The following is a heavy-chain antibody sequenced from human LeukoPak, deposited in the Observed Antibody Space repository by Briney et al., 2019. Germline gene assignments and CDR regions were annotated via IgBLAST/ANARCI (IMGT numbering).Heavy chain of an antibody. V-gene: IGHV3-23*01. CDR2: ISGSGGNT. J-gene: IGHJ6*02. CDR3: ASAISVEYSGLLPDYYGMDV. D-gene: IGHD6-6*01. Sequence: PGGSLRLSCAASGFTFSSYAMSWVRQAPGKGLEWVSTISGSGGNTYYADSVKGRFTISRDNSKNTLYLQMNSLRAEDTAVYYCASAISVEYSGLLPDYYGMDVWGQGTTVTVSS. CDR1: GFTFSSYA.